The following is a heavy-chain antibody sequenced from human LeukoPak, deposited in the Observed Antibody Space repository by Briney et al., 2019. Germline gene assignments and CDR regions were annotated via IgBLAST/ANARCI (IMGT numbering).Heavy chain of an antibody. V-gene: IGHV3-21*06. Sequence: GGTLRLSCAASGFTFSSYGMSWVRQAPGKGLEWVSSISGSSGYIFYADSVKGRFTISRDNAKNSLYLQMNSLRAEDTAVYYCGRDLPTVTSIDYWGQGTLVTVSS. CDR1: GFTFSSYG. CDR3: GRDLPTVTSIDY. CDR2: ISGSSGYI. J-gene: IGHJ4*02. D-gene: IGHD4-17*01.